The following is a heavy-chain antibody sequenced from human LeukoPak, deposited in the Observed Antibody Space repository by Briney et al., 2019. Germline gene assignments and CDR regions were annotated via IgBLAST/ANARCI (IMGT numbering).Heavy chain of an antibody. CDR2: ISSGSSTI. D-gene: IGHD2-15*01. V-gene: IGHV3-48*02. CDR3: ARTFAAAHIDY. J-gene: IGHJ4*02. Sequence: GGSLRLSCAASGFTFSSYSMNWVRQAPGKGLEWVSYISSGSSTIYYADSVKGRFTISRDNAKNSLCLQMNSLRDEDTAVYYCARTFAAAHIDYWGQGTLVTVSS. CDR1: GFTFSSYS.